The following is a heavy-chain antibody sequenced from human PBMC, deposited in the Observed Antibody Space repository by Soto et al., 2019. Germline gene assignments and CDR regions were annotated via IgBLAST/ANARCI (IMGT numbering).Heavy chain of an antibody. J-gene: IGHJ5*02. CDR3: ARDHGITIFGVVLPANWFDP. CDR1: GGSISSYY. Sequence: PSETLSLTCTVSGGSISSYYWSWIRQPPGKGLEWIGYIYYSGSTNYNPSLKSRVTISVDTSKNQFSLKLSSVTAADTAVYYCARDHGITIFGVVLPANWFDPWGQGTLVTV. V-gene: IGHV4-59*01. D-gene: IGHD3-3*01. CDR2: IYYSGST.